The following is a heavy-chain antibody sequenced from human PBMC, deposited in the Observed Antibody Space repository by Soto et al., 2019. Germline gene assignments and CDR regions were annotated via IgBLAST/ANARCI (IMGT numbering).Heavy chain of an antibody. CDR1: GFAFSSYA. J-gene: IGHJ4*02. Sequence: PGGSLRLSCAASGFAFSSYAMSWVRQAPGKGLEWVSATSSSGGSPYYADSVKGRFTISRDNSKNTLYLQMSTLRAEDTAVYYCAKGGGSYYFDYWGQGTLVTVSS. V-gene: IGHV3-23*01. CDR3: AKGGGSYYFDY. D-gene: IGHD1-26*01. CDR2: TSSSGGSP.